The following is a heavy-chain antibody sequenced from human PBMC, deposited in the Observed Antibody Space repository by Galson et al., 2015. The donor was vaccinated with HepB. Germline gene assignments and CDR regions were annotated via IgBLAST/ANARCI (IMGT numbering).Heavy chain of an antibody. J-gene: IGHJ4*02. CDR2: INHSGST. CDR3: ARGGGCSGGSCYSIDY. Sequence: ETLSLTCAVYGESFSGYYWSWIRQPPGKGLEWIGEINHSGSTNYNPSLKSRVTMSVDTSKNQFSLKLSSVTAADTAVYYCARGGGCSGGSCYSIDYWGQGTLVTVSS. CDR1: GESFSGYY. V-gene: IGHV4-34*01. D-gene: IGHD2-15*01.